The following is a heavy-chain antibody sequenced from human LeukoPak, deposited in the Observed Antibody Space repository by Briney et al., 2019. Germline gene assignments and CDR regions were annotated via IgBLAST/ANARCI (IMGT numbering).Heavy chain of an antibody. CDR1: GFTFNTYP. CDR3: ATEVGRTAFEY. J-gene: IGHJ4*02. Sequence: GGSLRLSCAASGFTFNTYPMHWVRQAPGKGLEWVTGVSYDGNNKYYADSVQGRFTISRDNSKNTLFLQMNSLRTDDTAVYYCATEVGRTAFEYWGQGTPVTVSS. V-gene: IGHV3-30-3*01. CDR2: VSYDGNNK. D-gene: IGHD1-26*01.